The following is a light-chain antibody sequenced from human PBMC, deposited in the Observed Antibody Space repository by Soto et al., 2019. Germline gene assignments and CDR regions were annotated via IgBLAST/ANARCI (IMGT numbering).Light chain of an antibody. V-gene: IGKV1-5*03. CDR3: QQYDSSPRT. CDR2: KAS. Sequence: DIQMTQSPATLSGSVGDRVTITCRASQTISSWLAWYQQKPGKAPKPLIYKASTLTSGVPSRFSGSGSGTDFTLTISRLEPEDFAVYYCQQYDSSPRTFGQGTKVDIK. J-gene: IGKJ1*01. CDR1: QTISSW.